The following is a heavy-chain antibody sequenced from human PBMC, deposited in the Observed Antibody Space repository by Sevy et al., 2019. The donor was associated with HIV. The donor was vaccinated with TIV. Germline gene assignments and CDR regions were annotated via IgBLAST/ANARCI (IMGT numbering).Heavy chain of an antibody. D-gene: IGHD5-12*01. J-gene: IGHJ3*02. CDR2: ISSNGGST. V-gene: IGHV3-64*02. CDR1: GFTFSSYA. Sequence: GGSLRLSCAASGFTFSSYAMHWVRQAPGKGLEYVPAISSNGGSTYYADSVKGRFTISRDNSKNTLYLQMGSLRAEDMAVYYCARGGVATIINDAFDIWGQGTMVTVSS. CDR3: ARGGVATIINDAFDI.